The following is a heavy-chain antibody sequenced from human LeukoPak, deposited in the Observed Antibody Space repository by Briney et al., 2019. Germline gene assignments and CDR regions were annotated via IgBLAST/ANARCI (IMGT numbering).Heavy chain of an antibody. J-gene: IGHJ6*02. Sequence: ASVKVSCKASGYTFTGYYMHWVRQAPGQGLEWMGWINPNSGGTNYAQKFQAWFTMTRDTSISTAYMELSRLRSDDTAVYYCATHTAGNPYGLDVWGQGTTVTVSS. CDR2: INPNSGGT. CDR1: GYTFTGYY. V-gene: IGHV1-2*04. CDR3: ATHTAGNPYGLDV. D-gene: IGHD5-18*01.